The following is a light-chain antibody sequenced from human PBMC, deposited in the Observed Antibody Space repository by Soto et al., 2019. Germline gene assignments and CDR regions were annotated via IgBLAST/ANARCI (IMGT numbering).Light chain of an antibody. CDR2: GAS. J-gene: IGKJ5*01. V-gene: IGKV3-15*01. Sequence: IVMTQSPATLSVSPGERATLSCRASQSISSKLAWYQQKPGQAPRLLIYGASTRATGIPVRFSGSGSGTEFTLTITSLQSEDFATYYCQQYNNWTPITLGQGTRLEIK. CDR3: QQYNNWTPIT. CDR1: QSISSK.